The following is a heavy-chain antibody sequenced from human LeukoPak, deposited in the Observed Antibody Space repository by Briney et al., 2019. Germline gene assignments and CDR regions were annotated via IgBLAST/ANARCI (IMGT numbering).Heavy chain of an antibody. CDR1: GYNFTNYW. CDR2: IYPGDSDT. CDR3: ARHAHDYGKRLDL. Sequence: GESLMIPSKGAGYNFTNYWIDWVRQMPGKGLEWMGIIYPGDSDTRYSPSFQGQVTISVDKSITTAYLQWSSLKASDSAMYYCARHAHDYGKRLDLGRRGTRVTVSS. D-gene: IGHD4-17*01. J-gene: IGHJ6*02. V-gene: IGHV5-51*01.